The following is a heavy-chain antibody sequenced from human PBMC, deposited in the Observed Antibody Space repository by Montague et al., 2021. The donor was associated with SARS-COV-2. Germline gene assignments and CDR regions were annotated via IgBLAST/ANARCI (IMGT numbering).Heavy chain of an antibody. J-gene: IGHJ4*02. CDR3: GSDTTAYFRFDY. V-gene: IGHV4-39*07. CDR1: GASIGRSTYY. D-gene: IGHD3-9*01. Sequence: SETLSLTCNVSGASIGRSTYYWSWIRQPPGRDLEWIGTIYYSGTTHYNPSLRSRVTISLDTSKNQVSLRLTSVTAADAAFYYCGSDTTAYFRFDYWGQGTLVSVSS. CDR2: IYYSGTT.